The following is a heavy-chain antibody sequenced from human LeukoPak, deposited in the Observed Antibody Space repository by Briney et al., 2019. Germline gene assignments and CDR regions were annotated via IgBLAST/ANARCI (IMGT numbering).Heavy chain of an antibody. V-gene: IGHV3-23*01. CDR2: ISGSGGST. CDR3: AKRKGRDGYNFDY. CDR1: GFTFSSYG. Sequence: GGSLRLSCAASGFTFSSYGMSWVRQAPGKGLEWVSAISGSGGSTYYADSVKGRFTISRDNPKNTLYLQMNSLRAEDTAVYYCAKRKGRDGYNFDYWGQGTLVTVSS. J-gene: IGHJ4*02. D-gene: IGHD5-24*01.